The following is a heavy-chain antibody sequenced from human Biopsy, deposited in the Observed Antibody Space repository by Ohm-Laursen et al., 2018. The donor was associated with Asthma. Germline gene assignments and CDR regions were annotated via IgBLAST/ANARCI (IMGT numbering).Heavy chain of an antibody. V-gene: IGHV1-69*13. D-gene: IGHD6-19*01. CDR2: IMTVFGTT. Sequence: ASVKVSCKASGGMFGNYTISWVRQAPGQGLEWLGGIMTVFGTTNYAQKFQGRVTITADESTSTAYMEVTSLRSEDTAIYYCARCQVGYSSGWSLLLKKIYYSGMDVWGQGTAVTVSS. CDR1: GGMFGNYT. J-gene: IGHJ6*02. CDR3: ARCQVGYSSGWSLLLKKIYYSGMDV.